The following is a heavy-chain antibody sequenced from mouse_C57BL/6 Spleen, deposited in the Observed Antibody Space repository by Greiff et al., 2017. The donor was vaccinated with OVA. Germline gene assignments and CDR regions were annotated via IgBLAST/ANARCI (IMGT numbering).Heavy chain of an antibody. V-gene: IGHV3-6*01. CDR2: ISYDGSN. CDR3: ARDGYDGGDY. J-gene: IGHJ2*01. D-gene: IGHD2-2*01. CDR1: GYSITSGYY. Sequence: EVQRVESGPGLVKPSQSLSLTCSVTGYSITSGYYWNWIRQFPGNKLEWMGYISYDGSNNYNPSLKNRISITRDTSKNQFFLKLNSVTTEDTATYYCARDGYDGGDYWGQGTTLTVSS.